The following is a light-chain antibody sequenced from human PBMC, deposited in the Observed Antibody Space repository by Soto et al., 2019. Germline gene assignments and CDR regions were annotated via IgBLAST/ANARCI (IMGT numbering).Light chain of an antibody. CDR3: CSYAGNVV. CDR2: EGS. J-gene: IGLJ2*01. CDR1: SSDVGSYNL. V-gene: IGLV2-23*01. Sequence: QSALTQPASVSGSPGQSITISCTGTSSDVGSYNLVSWYQQHPGKAPKLMIYEGSKRPSGVSNRFSGSKSGNTASLTISGLQAEDEGDYYCCSYAGNVVFGGGTKLTVL.